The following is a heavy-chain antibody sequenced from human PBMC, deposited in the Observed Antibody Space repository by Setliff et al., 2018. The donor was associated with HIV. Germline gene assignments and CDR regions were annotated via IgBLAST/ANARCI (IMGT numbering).Heavy chain of an antibody. J-gene: IGHJ6*02. V-gene: IGHV3-11*04. Sequence: GGSLRLSCAASRFTVSSNYMNWIRQAPGKGLEWVSYISGSGEATDFADSVKGRFTTSRDNAKNSLYLQMNSLSAEDTAVYYCTRDGPGRARADYYGMDVWGQGTTVTVSS. CDR2: ISGSGEAT. CDR1: RFTVSSNY. CDR3: TRDGPGRARADYYGMDV.